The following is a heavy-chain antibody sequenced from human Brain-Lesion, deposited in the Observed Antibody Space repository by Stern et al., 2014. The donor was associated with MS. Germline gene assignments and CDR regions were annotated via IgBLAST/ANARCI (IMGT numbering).Heavy chain of an antibody. CDR3: ARDKEDTNMAFRYFDN. CDR1: GGSVGSGSYD. CDR2: IYTTGST. J-gene: IGHJ4*02. Sequence: QLQLQESGPGLVKPSQTLSLTCTVSGGSVGSGSYDWSWIRQPAGKGLEWIGRIYTTGSTYYNPSLKSRVSISIDTSKNQLSLKRPSVTAADTAVYYCARDKEDTNMAFRYFDNWGQGTLVTVSS. V-gene: IGHV4-61*02. D-gene: IGHD5-18*01.